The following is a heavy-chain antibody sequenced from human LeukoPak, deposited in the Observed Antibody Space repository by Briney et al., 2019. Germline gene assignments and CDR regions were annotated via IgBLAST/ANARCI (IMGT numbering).Heavy chain of an antibody. D-gene: IGHD4-11*01. CDR1: GFIFSHYG. CDR2: IWSDGTNR. J-gene: IGHJ4*02. Sequence: GTSLRLPCAASGFIFSHYGMHWVRQAPGKGLEWVAVIWSDGTNRYYADSVKGRFSINRDDSQKRVFLQMDSLRAEDTAVYYCARDAQRGFDYSNSLQYWGQGALVTVSS. V-gene: IGHV3-33*01. CDR3: ARDAQRGFDYSNSLQY.